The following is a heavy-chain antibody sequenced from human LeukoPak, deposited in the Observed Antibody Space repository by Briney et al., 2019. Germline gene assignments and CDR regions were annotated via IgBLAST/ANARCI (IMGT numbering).Heavy chain of an antibody. V-gene: IGHV1-2*02. J-gene: IGHJ4*02. CDR2: INPNSGGT. Sequence: ASVKVSCKASGYTFTGYYMHWVRQAPGQGLEWMGWINPNSGGTNYAQKFQGRVTMTRDTSISTAYMELSRLRSDDTAVYYCARSAQTPNKIAAAGKFDYWGQGTLVTVSS. CDR1: GYTFTGYY. D-gene: IGHD6-13*01. CDR3: ARSAQTPNKIAAAGKFDY.